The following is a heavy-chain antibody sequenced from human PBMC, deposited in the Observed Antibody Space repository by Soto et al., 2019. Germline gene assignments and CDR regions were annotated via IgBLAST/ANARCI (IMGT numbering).Heavy chain of an antibody. D-gene: IGHD4-17*01. CDR3: AGELRADGLGFDY. Sequence: EVQLVESGGGLVKPGGSLRLSCAASGFTFSSYSMNWVRQAPGKGLEWVSSISSSSSYIYYADSVKGRFTISRDNAKNSPYLQTNTLRAEDTAVYYCAGELRADGLGFDYWGQGTLVTVSS. CDR2: ISSSSSYI. V-gene: IGHV3-21*01. CDR1: GFTFSSYS. J-gene: IGHJ4*02.